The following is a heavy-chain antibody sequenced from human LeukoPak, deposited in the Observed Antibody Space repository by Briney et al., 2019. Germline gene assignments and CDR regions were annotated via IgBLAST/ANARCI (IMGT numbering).Heavy chain of an antibody. D-gene: IGHD5-18*01. CDR3: ARFTPTAMVTADY. CDR1: GFTFSSYS. V-gene: IGHV3-21*01. Sequence: GSLRLSCAASGFTFSSYSMNWVRQAPGKGLEWVSSISSSSSYIYYADSVKGRFTISRDNAKNSLYLQMNSLRAEDTAVYYCARFTPTAMVTADYWGQGTLVTVSS. J-gene: IGHJ4*02. CDR2: ISSSSSYI.